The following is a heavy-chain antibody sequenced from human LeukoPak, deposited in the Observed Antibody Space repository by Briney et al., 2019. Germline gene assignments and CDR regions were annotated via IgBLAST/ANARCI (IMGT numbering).Heavy chain of an antibody. CDR2: IIPIFGTA. CDR3: AVTSGYYYDSSGKSRGWFDP. Sequence: SVKVSCKASGGTFSSYAISWVRQAPGQGLEWMGGIIPIFGTANYAQKFQGRVTITADESTSTAYMELSSLRSEDTAVYYCAVTSGYYYDSSGKSRGWFDPWGQGTLVTVSS. CDR1: GGTFSSYA. D-gene: IGHD3-22*01. J-gene: IGHJ5*02. V-gene: IGHV1-69*13.